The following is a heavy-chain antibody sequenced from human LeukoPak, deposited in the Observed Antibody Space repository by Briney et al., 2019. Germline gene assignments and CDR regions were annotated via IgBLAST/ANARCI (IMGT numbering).Heavy chain of an antibody. V-gene: IGHV3-30*18. D-gene: IGHD6-19*01. CDR1: GFTFSSYG. CDR3: AKTAVASTLYNWFDP. Sequence: GGSLRLSCAASGFTFSSYGMHWVRQAPGKGLEWVAVISYDGSNKYYADSVKGRFTISRDNSKNTLYLQMNSLRAEDTAVYYCAKTAVASTLYNWFDPWGQGTLVTVSS. CDR2: ISYDGSNK. J-gene: IGHJ5*02.